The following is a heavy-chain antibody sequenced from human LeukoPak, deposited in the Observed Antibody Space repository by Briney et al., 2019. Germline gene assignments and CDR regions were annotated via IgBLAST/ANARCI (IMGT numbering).Heavy chain of an antibody. CDR1: GFSLGAYW. J-gene: IGHJ4*02. Sequence: PGGSLRLSCAASGFSLGAYWMSWVRQAPGKGLEWVANIHPASNEIYYLDSVKGRFTVSRDNAKNSLYLHMNSLRAEDTAVYYFARGADFAGDYWGQGTLVTVSS. CDR3: ARGADFAGDY. CDR2: IHPASNEI. D-gene: IGHD2-21*02. V-gene: IGHV3-7*04.